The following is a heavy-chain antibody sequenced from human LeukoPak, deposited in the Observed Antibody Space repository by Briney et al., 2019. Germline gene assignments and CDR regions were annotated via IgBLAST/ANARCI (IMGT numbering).Heavy chain of an antibody. CDR3: ARLIYDTYTNNWRFDY. Sequence: SETLSLTCTVSGGSINIYHWSWIRQPPGQGLECLGYISSSGSTNYNPSLESRVTISKDLSKNQFSLKLSSVTAADTALYFCARLIYDTYTNNWRFDYWGQGTLVTISS. V-gene: IGHV4-4*08. CDR1: GGSINIYH. J-gene: IGHJ4*02. CDR2: ISSSGST. D-gene: IGHD1-1*01.